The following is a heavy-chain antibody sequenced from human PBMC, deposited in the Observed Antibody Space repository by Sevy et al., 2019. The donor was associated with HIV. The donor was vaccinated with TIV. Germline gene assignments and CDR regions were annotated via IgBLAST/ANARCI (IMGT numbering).Heavy chain of an antibody. V-gene: IGHV3-48*02. CDR2: ISSGSSTI. Sequence: GGSLGLSCTASGFTFSSYSLNWVRQAPGKGLEWVSYISSGSSTIYYADSVKGRFTISRDNAKNSLFLQMNSLRDEDTAVYYCARDSINYYDSSAYYLRRFDPWGQGTLVTVSS. CDR3: ARDSINYYDSSAYYLRRFDP. J-gene: IGHJ5*02. CDR1: GFTFSSYS. D-gene: IGHD3-22*01.